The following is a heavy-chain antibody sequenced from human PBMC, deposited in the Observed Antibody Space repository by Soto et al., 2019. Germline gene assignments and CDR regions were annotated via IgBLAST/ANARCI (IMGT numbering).Heavy chain of an antibody. CDR1: GGSFSGYY. D-gene: IGHD3-10*01. Sequence: ASETLSLTCAVYGGSFSGYYWSWIRQPAGKGLEWIGRIYTSGSTNYNPSLKSRVTMSVDTSKNQFSLKLSSVTAADTAVYYCARDSAKVIRPYYYYGMDVWGQGTTVTVSS. CDR2: IYTSGST. V-gene: IGHV4-4*07. J-gene: IGHJ6*02. CDR3: ARDSAKVIRPYYYYGMDV.